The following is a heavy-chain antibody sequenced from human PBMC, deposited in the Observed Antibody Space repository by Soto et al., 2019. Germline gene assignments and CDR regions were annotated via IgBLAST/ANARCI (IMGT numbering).Heavy chain of an antibody. Sequence: SETLSLTCTVSGGSISSGAYYWGWIRQHPGKGLEWIGYISHRGTAYYTPSLKSRVSLSVDPSKSQFSLNVTSLTAADTAVYYCARVSPTGTRWFDPWGRGTLLTV. V-gene: IGHV4-31*03. CDR1: GGSISSGAYY. CDR3: ARVSPTGTRWFDP. J-gene: IGHJ5*02. D-gene: IGHD1-1*01. CDR2: ISHRGTA.